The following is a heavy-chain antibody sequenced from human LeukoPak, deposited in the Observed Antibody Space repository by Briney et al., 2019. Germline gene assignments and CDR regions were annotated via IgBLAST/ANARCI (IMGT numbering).Heavy chain of an antibody. J-gene: IGHJ5*02. CDR1: GYTLTSYG. V-gene: IGHV1-18*01. Sequence: ASVQVSCKASGYTLTSYGISWVRQAPGQGLEWMGWISAYNGNTNYTQKLQGRVTMTTDTSTSTAYMELRSLRSDDTAVYYCARGLSYNWFDPWGQGTLVTVSS. D-gene: IGHD1-26*01. CDR2: ISAYNGNT. CDR3: ARGLSYNWFDP.